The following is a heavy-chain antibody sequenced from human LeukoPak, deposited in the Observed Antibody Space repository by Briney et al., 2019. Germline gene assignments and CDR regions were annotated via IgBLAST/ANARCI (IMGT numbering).Heavy chain of an antibody. D-gene: IGHD3-22*01. CDR1: GYTFTSYG. J-gene: IGHJ4*02. CDR2: ISAYNGNT. CDR3: ARDHTYDSSGYLDY. V-gene: IGHV1-18*01. Sequence: GASVKVSCKASGYTFTSYGISWVRQAPGQGLEWMGWISAYNGNTNYAQKLQGRVTMTTDTSTSTAYMELRSLRSDDTAVYYCARDHTYDSSGYLDYWGQGTLVTVSS.